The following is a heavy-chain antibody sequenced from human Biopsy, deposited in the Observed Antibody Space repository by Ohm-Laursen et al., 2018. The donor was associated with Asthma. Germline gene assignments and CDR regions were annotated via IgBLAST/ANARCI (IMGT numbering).Heavy chain of an antibody. CDR2: INAGNGNT. D-gene: IGHD3-9*01. CDR1: GYTFISFA. V-gene: IGHV1-3*01. J-gene: IGHJ3*02. Sequence: SVKVSCKPSGYTFISFAIHWVRQAPGQRLEWMGWINAGNGNTKYSQKFQGRVSITRDTSASTAYMELTSLRSEDTAAYYCARTYYDFLTGQVKDAFGIWGQGTMVTVSS. CDR3: ARTYYDFLTGQVKDAFGI.